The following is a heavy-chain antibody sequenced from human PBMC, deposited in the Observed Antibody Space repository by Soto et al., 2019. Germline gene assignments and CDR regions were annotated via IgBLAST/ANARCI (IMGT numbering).Heavy chain of an antibody. J-gene: IGHJ4*02. CDR2: IYYSGST. CDR3: ARRTTAVVTPRPFDY. D-gene: IGHD2-21*02. V-gene: IGHV4-39*01. CDR1: GGSISSSSYY. Sequence: QLQLQESGPGLVKPSETLSLTCTVSGGSISSSSYYWGWIRQPPGKGLEWIGNIYYSGSTHCNPSLKSRVTISVAASKNQFSLKLTSVTAADTAVYYCARRTTAVVTPRPFDYWGQGTLVTVSS.